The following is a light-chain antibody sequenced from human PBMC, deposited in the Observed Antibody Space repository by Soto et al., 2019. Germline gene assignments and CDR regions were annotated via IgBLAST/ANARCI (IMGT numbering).Light chain of an antibody. Sequence: EIVLTQSPGTLSLSPGERATLSCRASQSVSSSYLAWYQQKPGQAPRLLIYGASSRATGIPDRFSGSGSGTDFTFTISRLEPEDFAVYYCQQYGSSPRSFTFGPGTKVDIK. CDR1: QSVSSSY. CDR2: GAS. V-gene: IGKV3-20*01. CDR3: QQYGSSPRSFT. J-gene: IGKJ3*01.